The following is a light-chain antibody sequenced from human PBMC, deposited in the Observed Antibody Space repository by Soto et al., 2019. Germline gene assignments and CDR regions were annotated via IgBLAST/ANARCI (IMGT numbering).Light chain of an antibody. CDR1: SNEIGLYNY. V-gene: IGLV2-14*01. CDR2: VVS. J-gene: IGLJ2*01. Sequence: QYALAQPASVSGSPGQSITISCTGTSNEIGLYNYVSWYQQHPGKAPKLIIYVVSSRPSGISNRFSASKSGNTASLTISGLQAEDEADYYCASYARGSTLVVFGGGTKLTVL. CDR3: ASYARGSTLVV.